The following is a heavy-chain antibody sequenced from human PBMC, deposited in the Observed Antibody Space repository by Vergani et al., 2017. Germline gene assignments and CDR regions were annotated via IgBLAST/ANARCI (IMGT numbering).Heavy chain of an antibody. D-gene: IGHD6-19*01. CDR3: ARESPVAGTRFDY. CDR1: GYTFTSYY. V-gene: IGHV1-46*01. J-gene: IGHJ4*02. Sequence: QVQLVQSGAEVKKPGASVKVSCKASGYTFTSYYMHWVRQAPGQGLEWMGIINPSGGSTSHAQKFQGRVTMTRDTSTSTVYMELSSLGSEDTAVYYCARESPVAGTRFDYWGQGTLVTVSS. CDR2: INPSGGST.